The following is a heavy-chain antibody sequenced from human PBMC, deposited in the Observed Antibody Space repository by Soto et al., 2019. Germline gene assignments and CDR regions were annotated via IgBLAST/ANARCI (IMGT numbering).Heavy chain of an antibody. CDR1: GFTFSSYS. J-gene: IGHJ4*02. D-gene: IGHD6-19*01. Sequence: GGSLRLSCAASGFTFSSYSMNWVRRAPGKGLEWVSYISSSSSTIYYADSVKGRFTISRDNAKNSLYLQMNSLRAEDTAVYYCARSSGWSDDHPDYFDYWGQGTLVTVSA. V-gene: IGHV3-48*01. CDR2: ISSSSSTI. CDR3: ARSSGWSDDHPDYFDY.